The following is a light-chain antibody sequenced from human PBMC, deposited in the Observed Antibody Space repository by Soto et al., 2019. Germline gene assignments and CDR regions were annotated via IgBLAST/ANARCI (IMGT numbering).Light chain of an antibody. V-gene: IGKV3-15*01. J-gene: IGKJ4*02. CDR1: QSVSSN. Sequence: EIVMTQSPATLSVSPGERATLSCRASQSVSSNLAWYQQKPGQTPKLLIYVASTRATGIPARFSGSGSGTEFPLPIRSLQSEDFAVYYCQQYNVWPLTFGGGTKVEFK. CDR3: QQYNVWPLT. CDR2: VAS.